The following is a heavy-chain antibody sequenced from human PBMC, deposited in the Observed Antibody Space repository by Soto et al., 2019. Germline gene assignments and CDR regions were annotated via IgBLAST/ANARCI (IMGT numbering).Heavy chain of an antibody. Sequence: SETLSLTCTASGCSISSYYWSWIRQPPGKGLEWIWYIYYSGSTNYNPSLKSRVTISVDTSKNQFSLKLSSVTAADTAVYYCARDFNAEHNYYYYGMDFWGQGTTVTVSS. V-gene: IGHV4-59*01. CDR1: GCSISSYY. J-gene: IGHJ6*02. CDR3: ARDFNAEHNYYYYGMDF. CDR2: IYYSGST.